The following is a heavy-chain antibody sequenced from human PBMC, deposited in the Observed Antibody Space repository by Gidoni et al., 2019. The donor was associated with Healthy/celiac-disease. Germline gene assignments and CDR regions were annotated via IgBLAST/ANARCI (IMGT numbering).Heavy chain of an antibody. CDR3: ARDQPWLRSRYFDY. D-gene: IGHD5-12*01. V-gene: IGHV3-21*01. CDR2: ISSSSSYI. J-gene: IGHJ4*02. Sequence: EVQLVESGGGLVKPGGSLRLSCAASGFTCSSYSMNWVRQAPGKGLGWVSSISSSSSYIYYADPVKGRFTISRDNAKNSLYLQMNSLRAEDTAVYYCARDQPWLRSRYFDYWGQGTLVTVSS. CDR1: GFTCSSYS.